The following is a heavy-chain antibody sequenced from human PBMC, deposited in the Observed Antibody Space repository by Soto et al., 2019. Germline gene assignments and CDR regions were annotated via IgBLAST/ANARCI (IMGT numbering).Heavy chain of an antibody. CDR2: VNPNSGGT. Sequence: ASVKVSCKASGYTFTGYYIHCVRQSPVQGREWMGWVNPNSGGTNYAQKFQGWVTMTRDTSISTAYMELSRLRSDDTAVYYCVTSRVSIAVAGETEYYFDYWGQGTLVTVSS. J-gene: IGHJ4*02. CDR3: VTSRVSIAVAGETEYYFDY. CDR1: GYTFTGYY. D-gene: IGHD6-19*01. V-gene: IGHV1-2*04.